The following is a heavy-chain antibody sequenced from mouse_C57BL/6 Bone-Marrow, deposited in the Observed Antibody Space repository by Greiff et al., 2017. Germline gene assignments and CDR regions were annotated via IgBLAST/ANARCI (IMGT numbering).Heavy chain of an antibody. V-gene: IGHV1-69*01. CDR3: ARERVYGSSQYYFGY. CDR2: IDPSDSYT. CDR1: GYTFTSYW. J-gene: IGHJ2*01. D-gene: IGHD1-1*01. Sequence: QVQLQQPGAELVMPGASVKLSCKASGYTFTSYWMHWVKQRPGQGLEWIGEIDPSDSYTNYNQKFKGKSTLTVDKSSSTAYMQLSSLTSEDSAVYYCARERVYGSSQYYFGYWGQGTTLTVSS.